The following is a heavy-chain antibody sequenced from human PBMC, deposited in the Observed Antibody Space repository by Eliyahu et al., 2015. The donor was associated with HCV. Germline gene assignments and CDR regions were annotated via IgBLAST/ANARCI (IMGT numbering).Heavy chain of an antibody. CDR2: ISSSSDTI. CDR3: VRGWDYDSSGKNFDY. CDR1: GXXFSAYG. D-gene: IGHD3-22*01. J-gene: IGHJ4*02. V-gene: IGHV3-48*02. Sequence: EVQLVESGGGLVQPGGSLRLSCXVSGXXFSAYGMNWVRQAPGKGLEWVSYISSSSDTIYYADSVKGRFTISRDNARNSLFLQMNSLRDEDTAVYYCVRGWDYDSSGKNFDYWGQGTLVTVSS.